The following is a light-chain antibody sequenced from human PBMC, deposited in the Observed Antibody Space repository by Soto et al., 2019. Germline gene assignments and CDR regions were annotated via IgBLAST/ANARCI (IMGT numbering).Light chain of an antibody. CDR3: CSYTDGSSLV. V-gene: IGLV2-23*01. CDR2: EGN. Sequence: QSVLTQPASVSGSPGQSITISCTGTSSDVGSYNIVSWYQQHPGKAPKLMIYEGNKRPSRVSDRFSGSMSANMASLTISGLQAEDEAEYYCCSYTDGSSLVFGGGTQLTVL. J-gene: IGLJ3*02. CDR1: SSDVGSYNI.